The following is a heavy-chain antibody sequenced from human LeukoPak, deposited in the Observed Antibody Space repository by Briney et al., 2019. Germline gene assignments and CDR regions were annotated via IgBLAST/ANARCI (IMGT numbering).Heavy chain of an antibody. D-gene: IGHD2-2*02. CDR1: GFTFDDYA. CDR2: FNWNTGNI. V-gene: IGHV3-9*01. Sequence: GGSLRLSCAASGFTFDDYAVHWVRQVPGKGLEWVSGFNWNTGNIDYADSVKGRFTISRDNAKNSLYMQMNSLRAEETAFYYCAKVHCSSADCFTGGFDCWGQGTLVIVSS. J-gene: IGHJ4*02. CDR3: AKVHCSSADCFTGGFDC.